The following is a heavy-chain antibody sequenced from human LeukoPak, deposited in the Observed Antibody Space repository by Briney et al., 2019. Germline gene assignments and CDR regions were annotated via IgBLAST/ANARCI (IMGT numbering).Heavy chain of an antibody. D-gene: IGHD1-26*01. J-gene: IGHJ4*02. CDR2: MNIDGSEK. V-gene: IGHV3-7*01. Sequence: GGSLRLSCAASGFTFSNYWMGWVRQAPGKRPEWVANMNIDGSEKYYADSVKGRFSISRDNARNSVYLQMASLRVEDTAVYYCARDPVEWELLLDYWGQGTLVTVSS. CDR3: ARDPVEWELLLDY. CDR1: GFTFSNYW.